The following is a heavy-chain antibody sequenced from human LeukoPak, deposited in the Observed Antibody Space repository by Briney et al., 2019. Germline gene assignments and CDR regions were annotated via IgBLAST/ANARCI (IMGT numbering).Heavy chain of an antibody. D-gene: IGHD1-26*01. V-gene: IGHV3-64*01. J-gene: IGHJ3*02. Sequence: PGGSLRLSCAASGFTFSSYAMHWVRQAPGKGLEYVSAISSNGGSTYYANSVKGRFTISRDNSKNTLYLQMGSLRAEDMAVYYCARGPSGSYAFDIWGQGTMVTVSS. CDR1: GFTFSSYA. CDR2: ISSNGGST. CDR3: ARGPSGSYAFDI.